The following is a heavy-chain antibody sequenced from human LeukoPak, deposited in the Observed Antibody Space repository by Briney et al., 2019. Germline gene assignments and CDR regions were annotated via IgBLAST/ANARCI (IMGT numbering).Heavy chain of an antibody. CDR3: ARGRSDSGAYCCFAS. J-gene: IGHJ4*02. Sequence: GGSLRLSCAASGFTFSEYTMHWVRQAPRKGLEWVAVISHDGREIYYADSVKGRFTISRDDSTSTMYLQMNSLRAEDTTPYYCARGRSDSGAYCCFASWGQGTPVTVSS. CDR1: GFTFSEYT. V-gene: IGHV3-30*03. D-gene: IGHD3-22*01. CDR2: ISHDGREI.